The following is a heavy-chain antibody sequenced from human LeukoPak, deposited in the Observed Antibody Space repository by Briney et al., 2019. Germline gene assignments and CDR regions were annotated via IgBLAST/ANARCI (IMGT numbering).Heavy chain of an antibody. D-gene: IGHD6-13*01. Sequence: PSETLSLTCTVSGGSISSYYWSWIRQPAGKGLEWIGRIYTSGSTNYNPSLKSRLTMSVYTSKNQFSLKLSAVTAADTAVYYCARDEFIGYSSSWYAYYYYMDVWGKGTTVTVSS. CDR2: IYTSGST. V-gene: IGHV4-4*07. CDR1: GGSISSYY. J-gene: IGHJ6*03. CDR3: ARDEFIGYSSSWYAYYYYMDV.